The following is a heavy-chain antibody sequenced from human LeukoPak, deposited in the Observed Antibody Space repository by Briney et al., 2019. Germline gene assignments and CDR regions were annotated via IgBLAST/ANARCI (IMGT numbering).Heavy chain of an antibody. D-gene: IGHD2-2*01. V-gene: IGHV1-69*05. Sequence: ASVKVSCKASGGTFSSYAISWVRQAPGQGLEWMGGIIPIFGTANYAQKFQGRVTITTDESTSTAYMELSSLRSEDTAVYYCARSRTSYYYYYMDVWGKGTTVTVSS. CDR3: ARSRTSYYYYYMDV. CDR2: IIPIFGTA. CDR1: GGTFSSYA. J-gene: IGHJ6*03.